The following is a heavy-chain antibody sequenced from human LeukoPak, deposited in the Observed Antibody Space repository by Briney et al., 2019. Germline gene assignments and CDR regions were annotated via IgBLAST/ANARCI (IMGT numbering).Heavy chain of an antibody. CDR3: ARDLGSSWGNYYYYGMDV. V-gene: IGHV1-2*02. Sequence: ASVKVSCKASGYTFTGYYMHWVRQAPGQGLEWMGWINPNSGGTNYAQKFQGRVTMTRDTSISTAYMELSRLRSDDTAVYYCARDLGSSWGNYYYYGMDVWGQGTTVTVSS. D-gene: IGHD6-13*01. CDR2: INPNSGGT. CDR1: GYTFTGYY. J-gene: IGHJ6*02.